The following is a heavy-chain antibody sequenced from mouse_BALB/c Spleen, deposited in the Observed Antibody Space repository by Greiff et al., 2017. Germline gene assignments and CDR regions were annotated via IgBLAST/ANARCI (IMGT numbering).Heavy chain of an antibody. J-gene: IGHJ3*01. CDR2: IWAGGST. CDR1: GFSLTSYG. V-gene: IGHV2-9*02. CDR3: ARDGVRRFAY. Sequence: VKLQESGPGLVAPSQSLSITCTVSGFSLTSYGVHWVRQPPGKGLEWLGVIWAGGSTNYNSALMSRLSISKDNSKSQVFLKMNSLQTDDTAMYYCARDGVRRFAYWGQGTLVTVSA. D-gene: IGHD2-14*01.